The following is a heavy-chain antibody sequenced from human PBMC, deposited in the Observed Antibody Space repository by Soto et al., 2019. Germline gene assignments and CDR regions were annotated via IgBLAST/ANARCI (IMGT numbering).Heavy chain of an antibody. CDR2: IIPILGIA. Sequence: GASVKVSCKASGYTFTGYYMHWVRQAPGQGLEWKGRIIPILGIANYAQKFQGRVTITADKSTSTAYMELSSLRSEDTAVYYCARGAAAAGPYYYYGMDVWGQGTTVTVSS. V-gene: IGHV1-69*04. D-gene: IGHD6-13*01. CDR3: ARGAAAAGPYYYYGMDV. J-gene: IGHJ6*02. CDR1: GYTFTGYY.